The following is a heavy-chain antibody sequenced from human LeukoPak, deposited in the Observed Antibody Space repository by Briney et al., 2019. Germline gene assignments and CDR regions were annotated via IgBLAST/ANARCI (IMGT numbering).Heavy chain of an antibody. Sequence: GGSLRLSCAASGFTFSSYWMSWVRQAPGKGLEWVANIKQDGSEKYYVDSVKGRFTISRDNAKNSLYLQMNSLRAEDTAVYYCAREGFGELTARNQGYWYFDLWGRGTLVTVSS. CDR1: GFTFSSYW. J-gene: IGHJ2*01. D-gene: IGHD3-10*01. V-gene: IGHV3-7*01. CDR3: AREGFGELTARNQGYWYFDL. CDR2: IKQDGSEK.